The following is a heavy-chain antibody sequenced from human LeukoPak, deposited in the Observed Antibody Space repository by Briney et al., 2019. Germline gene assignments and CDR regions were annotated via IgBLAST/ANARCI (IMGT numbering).Heavy chain of an antibody. CDR3: AKDLRDESLDY. Sequence: GGSLRLSCAASGFTFSSYGMHWVRQAPGKGLEWVAVISYDGSNKYYADSVKGRFTISRDNSKNTLYLQMNSLRAEDTAVYYCAKDLRDESLDYWGQGNLVTVSS. CDR2: ISYDGSNK. J-gene: IGHJ4*02. V-gene: IGHV3-30*18. CDR1: GFTFSSYG. D-gene: IGHD3-10*01.